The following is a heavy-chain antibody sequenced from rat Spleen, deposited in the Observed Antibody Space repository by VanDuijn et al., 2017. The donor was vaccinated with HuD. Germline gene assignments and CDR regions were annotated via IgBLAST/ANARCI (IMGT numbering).Heavy chain of an antibody. CDR3: ARRHYGYTDYFDY. Sequence: EVQLVESGGGLVQPGRSMILSCAASGFTFDSFPMAWVRQAPTKGLEWVATISYDGSSIYYRHSGKGRFTISRDNAKSTLYLQMDSLRSEDTATYYCARRHYGYTDYFDYWGQGVMVPVSS. D-gene: IGHD1-11*01. CDR1: GFTFDSFP. CDR2: ISYDGSSI. V-gene: IGHV5-46*01. J-gene: IGHJ2*01.